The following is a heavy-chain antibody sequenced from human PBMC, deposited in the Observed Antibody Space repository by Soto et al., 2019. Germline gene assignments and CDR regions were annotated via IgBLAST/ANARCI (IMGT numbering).Heavy chain of an antibody. D-gene: IGHD3-16*01. CDR1: GASISRDH. CDR3: ATYTRGGGGRGY. V-gene: IGHV4-59*08. J-gene: IGHJ4*02. CDR2: YSGST. Sequence: QVQLQESGPGLVKPSETLSLTCTVSGASISRDHWNWIRQPPGKGLEWIGDYSGSTNYNPSLKSRVTLSVDPSKNQFSLKLGSVTAADTAVYFCATYTRGGGGRGYWGQGTLVTVSS.